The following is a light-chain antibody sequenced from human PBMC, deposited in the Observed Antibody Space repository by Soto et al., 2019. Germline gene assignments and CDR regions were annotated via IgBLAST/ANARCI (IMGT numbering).Light chain of an antibody. CDR3: QLAASFPIT. J-gene: IGKJ5*01. Sequence: DIQMSQSPTYVSASVGASHTITCRASQGVSTWLAWYQQKPGKAPNXLIYTASSLQSGVPSRFCVNGSGTDSTLTIGGLLPEDGATYYGQLAASFPITFGRGTRLDI. V-gene: IGKV1-12*01. CDR1: QGVSTW. CDR2: TAS.